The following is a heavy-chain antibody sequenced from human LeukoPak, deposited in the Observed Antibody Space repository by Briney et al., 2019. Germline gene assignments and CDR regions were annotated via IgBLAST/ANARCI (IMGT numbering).Heavy chain of an antibody. V-gene: IGHV3-30*02. CDR3: AKEKYTTRITIFGVVGPDY. J-gene: IGHJ4*02. CDR2: IRYDGSNK. Sequence: PGGSLRLSCAASGFTFSSYGMHWVRQAPGKGLEWVAFIRYDGSNKYYADSVKGRFTISRDNSKSTLYLQMNSLRAEDTAVYYCAKEKYTTRITIFGVVGPDYWGQGTLVTVSS. D-gene: IGHD3-3*01. CDR1: GFTFSSYG.